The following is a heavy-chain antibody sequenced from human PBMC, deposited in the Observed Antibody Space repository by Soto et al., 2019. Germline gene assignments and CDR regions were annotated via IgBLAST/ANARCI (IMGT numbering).Heavy chain of an antibody. Sequence: QVQLVESGGGVVQPGRSLRLSCAASGFTFSSYGMHWVRQAPGKGLEWVAVISYDGSNKYYADSVKGRFTISRDNSKNTLYRQMSSMRAEDTVVYYCAKDKWYCSGGSCYGFDYWGQGTLVTVSS. CDR2: ISYDGSNK. CDR3: AKDKWYCSGGSCYGFDY. CDR1: GFTFSSYG. V-gene: IGHV3-30*18. D-gene: IGHD2-15*01. J-gene: IGHJ4*02.